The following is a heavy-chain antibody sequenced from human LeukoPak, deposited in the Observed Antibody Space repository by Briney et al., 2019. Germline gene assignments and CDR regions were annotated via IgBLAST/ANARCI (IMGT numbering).Heavy chain of an antibody. J-gene: IGHJ5*02. CDR1: GFTFSSYS. Sequence: PGGSLRLSCAASGFTFSSYSMNWVRQAPGKGLEWVSSISSSSSYIYYADSVKGRFTISRDNAKNSLYLQMNSLRAEDTAVYYCARSQWLGDWFDPGGQGTLVTVPS. D-gene: IGHD6-19*01. CDR3: ARSQWLGDWFDP. CDR2: ISSSSSYI. V-gene: IGHV3-21*01.